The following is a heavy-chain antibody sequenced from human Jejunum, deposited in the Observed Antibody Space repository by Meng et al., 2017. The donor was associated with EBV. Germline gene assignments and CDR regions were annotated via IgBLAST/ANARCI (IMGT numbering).Heavy chain of an antibody. CDR2: IYSGGNT. Sequence: EVQLGGSGGDVTQPGGSLRLSCAASGFSVKNNYMSWVRQAPGKGLEWVSVIYSGGNTYYADSVKGRFTISRDDSKNTVFLQMNSLRAEDTAVYYCARGGEPDYWGQGTLVTVSS. CDR3: ARGGEPDY. CDR1: GFSVKNNY. J-gene: IGHJ4*02. V-gene: IGHV3-53*01. D-gene: IGHD3-10*01.